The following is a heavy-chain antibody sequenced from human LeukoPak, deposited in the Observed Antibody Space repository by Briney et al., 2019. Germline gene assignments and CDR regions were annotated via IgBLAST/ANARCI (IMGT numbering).Heavy chain of an antibody. CDR2: IIPILGIA. CDR1: GGTFSSYA. D-gene: IGHD3-16*02. J-gene: IGHJ4*02. V-gene: IGHV1-69*04. Sequence: SVKVSCKASGGTFSSYAISWVRQAPGQGLEWMGRIIPILGIANYAQKFQGRVTITADKSTSTAYMELSSLRSEDTAVYYCARSRNKITLGGVIVQSLDYWGQGTLVTVSS. CDR3: ARSRNKITLGGVIVQSLDY.